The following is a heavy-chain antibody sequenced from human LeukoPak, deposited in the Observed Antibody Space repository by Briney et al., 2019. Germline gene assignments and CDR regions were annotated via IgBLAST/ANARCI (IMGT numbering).Heavy chain of an antibody. Sequence: PSETLSLTCTVSGYSISSGYYWGWIRPPPGKGLEWIGSIYHSGSTYYNSSLKSRVTISLDTSKNQFSLKLSSVTAADTAVCYCAPGIFDWLTREEYYFDYWGQGTLVTVSS. V-gene: IGHV4-38-2*02. D-gene: IGHD3-9*01. J-gene: IGHJ4*02. CDR2: IYHSGST. CDR3: APGIFDWLTREEYYFDY. CDR1: GYSISSGYY.